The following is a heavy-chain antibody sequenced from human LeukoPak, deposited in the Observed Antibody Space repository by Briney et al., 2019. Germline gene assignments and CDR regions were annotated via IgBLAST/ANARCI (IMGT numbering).Heavy chain of an antibody. D-gene: IGHD3-10*01. CDR1: GFTFSSYA. CDR2: ISSNGGST. V-gene: IGHV3-64*01. CDR3: ARGAGSMVRGAIDY. Sequence: GGSLRLSCAASGFTFSSYAMHWVRQAPGKGLEYVSAISSNGGSTYYANSVKGRFTISRDNSKNTLYLQMGSLRAEDMAVYYCARGAGSMVRGAIDYWGQGTLVTVSS. J-gene: IGHJ4*02.